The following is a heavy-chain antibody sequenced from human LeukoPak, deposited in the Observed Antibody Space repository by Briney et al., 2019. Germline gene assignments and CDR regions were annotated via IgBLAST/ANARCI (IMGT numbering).Heavy chain of an antibody. J-gene: IGHJ2*01. Sequence: SETLSLTCTVSGGSISSFYWSWIRQPPGKGLEWIGHIYYSGSTKYNPSFQSRLTVSVDTSKNQISLNLSSVTAADTAVYFCARYASFPRHLDLWGRGTLVTVSS. V-gene: IGHV4-59*01. CDR2: IYYSGST. D-gene: IGHD1-26*01. CDR3: ARYASFPRHLDL. CDR1: GGSISSFY.